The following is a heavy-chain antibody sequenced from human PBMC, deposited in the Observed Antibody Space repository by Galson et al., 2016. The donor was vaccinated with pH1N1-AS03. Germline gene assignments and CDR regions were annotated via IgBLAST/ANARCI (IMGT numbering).Heavy chain of an antibody. D-gene: IGHD3-10*01. Sequence: LTCAVSGGSFSGYYYTWIRQPPGKGLEWIGEIHHSGSTTNYSPSLKSRVIISVDTSKNQFSLKLTSVTAADTAVYFCARGGVFFSGSGSYHHWDQGNPVTVSS. CDR2: IHHSGST. J-gene: IGHJ4*02. CDR3: ARGGVFFSGSGSYHH. CDR1: GGSFSGYY. V-gene: IGHV4-34*01.